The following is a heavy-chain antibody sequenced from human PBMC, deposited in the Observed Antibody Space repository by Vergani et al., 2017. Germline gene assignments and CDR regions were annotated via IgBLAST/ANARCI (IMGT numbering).Heavy chain of an antibody. CDR3: ARDLLPNYDFWSGYSHAYYYYYGMDV. Sequence: EVQLVESGGGLVQPGGSLRLSCAASGFTFSSYDMHWVRQATGKGLEWVSAIGTAGDTYYPGSVKGRFTISRENAKNSLYLQMNSLRAEDTAVYYCARDLLPNYDFWSGYSHAYYYYYGMDVWGQGTTVTVSS. V-gene: IGHV3-13*01. D-gene: IGHD3-3*01. J-gene: IGHJ6*02. CDR1: GFTFSSYD. CDR2: IGTAGDT.